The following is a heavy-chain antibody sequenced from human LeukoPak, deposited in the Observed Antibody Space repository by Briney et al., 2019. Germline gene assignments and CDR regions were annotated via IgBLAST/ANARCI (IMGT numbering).Heavy chain of an antibody. D-gene: IGHD3-10*01. CDR2: INTDGSST. CDR3: AKDLNYYGSGSYYNPFDY. J-gene: IGHJ4*02. Sequence: GGSLRLSCAASGFTFSSYWMHWVRQAPGKGLVWVLRINTDGSSTSYADSVKGRFTISRDNSKNTLYLQMNSLRAEDTAVYYCAKDLNYYGSGSYYNPFDYWGQGTLVTVSS. CDR1: GFTFSSYW. V-gene: IGHV3-74*01.